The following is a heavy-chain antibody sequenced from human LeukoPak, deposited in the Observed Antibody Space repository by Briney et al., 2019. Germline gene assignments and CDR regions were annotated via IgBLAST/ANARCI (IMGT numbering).Heavy chain of an antibody. CDR2: INHSGST. CDR3: ASMTTVTTSWFDP. Sequence: SETLSLTCAVYGGSFSGYYWSWIRQPPGKGLEWIGEINHSGSTNYNPSLKSRVTISVDTSKNQFSLKLSSVTAADTAVYYCASMTTVTTSWFDPWGQGTLVTVPS. J-gene: IGHJ5*02. V-gene: IGHV4-34*01. D-gene: IGHD4-11*01. CDR1: GGSFSGYY.